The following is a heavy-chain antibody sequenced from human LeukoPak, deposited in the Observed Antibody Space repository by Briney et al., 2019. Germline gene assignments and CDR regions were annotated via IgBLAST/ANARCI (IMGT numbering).Heavy chain of an antibody. J-gene: IGHJ6*03. CDR2: ISGSGGST. CDR3: AKDGYSYGLRNYYMDV. CDR1: GFTFSNYA. D-gene: IGHD5-18*01. V-gene: IGHV3-23*01. Sequence: GGSLRLSCAASGFTFSNYAMNWVRQAPGKGLEWVSGISGSGGSTYYADSVKGRFTISRDNSKKTLYLQMNSLRAEDTAVYYCAKDGYSYGLRNYYMDVWGKGTTVTISS.